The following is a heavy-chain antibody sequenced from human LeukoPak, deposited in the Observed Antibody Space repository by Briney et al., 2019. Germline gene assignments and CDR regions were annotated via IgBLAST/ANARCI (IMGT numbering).Heavy chain of an antibody. CDR2: ISSSSSTI. D-gene: IGHD1-26*01. CDR1: GFTFSSHS. CDR3: ARLVGDVTTWDC. J-gene: IGHJ4*02. Sequence: GGSLRLSCAASGFTFSSHSMNWVRQAPGKGLEWVSYISSSSSTIYYADSVKGRFTISRDNAKSSLYLQMNALRGEDTAVYYCARLVGDVTTWDCWGQGTLVTVSS. V-gene: IGHV3-48*04.